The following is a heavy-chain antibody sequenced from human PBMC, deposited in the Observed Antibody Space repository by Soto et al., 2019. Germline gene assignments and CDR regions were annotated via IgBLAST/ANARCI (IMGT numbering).Heavy chain of an antibody. J-gene: IGHJ6*02. CDR2: ISSSSSTI. Sequence: GGSLRLSCAASGFTFSSYSMNWVRQAPGKGLEWVSYISSSSSTIYYADSVKGRFTISRDNAKNSLYLQMNSLRAEDTAVYYCAKFTGCSGGSCYSGSWGYYYYYGMDVWGQGTTVTVSS. V-gene: IGHV3-48*01. CDR1: GFTFSSYS. CDR3: AKFTGCSGGSCYSGSWGYYYYYGMDV. D-gene: IGHD2-15*01.